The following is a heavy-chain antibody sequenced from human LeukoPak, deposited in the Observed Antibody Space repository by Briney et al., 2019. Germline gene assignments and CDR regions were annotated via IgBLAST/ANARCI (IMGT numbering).Heavy chain of an antibody. D-gene: IGHD5-18*01. V-gene: IGHV1-18*01. J-gene: IGHJ4*02. CDR3: ARDSTWIQLWFFDY. CDR2: ISAYNGNT. Sequence: ASVKVSCKASGYTFTSYGISWMRQAPGQGLEWMGWISAYNGNTNYAQKLQGRVTMTTDTSTSTAYMELRSLRSDDTAVYYCARDSTWIQLWFFDYWGQGTLVTVSS. CDR1: GYTFTSYG.